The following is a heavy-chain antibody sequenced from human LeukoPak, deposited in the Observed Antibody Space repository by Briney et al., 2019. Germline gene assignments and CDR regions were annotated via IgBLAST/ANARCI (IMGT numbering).Heavy chain of an antibody. CDR2: IYHSGST. V-gene: IGHV4-30-2*05. CDR1: GGSISSGGYS. J-gene: IGHJ6*02. D-gene: IGHD6-6*01. CDR3: ARGPPARLDLYYYYGMDV. Sequence: PSQTLSLTCAVSGGSISSGGYSWSWIRQPPGKGLEWIGYIYHSGSTYYNPSLKSRVTTSVDTSKNQFSLKLSSVTAADTAVYYCARGPPARLDLYYYYGMDVWGQGTTVTVSS.